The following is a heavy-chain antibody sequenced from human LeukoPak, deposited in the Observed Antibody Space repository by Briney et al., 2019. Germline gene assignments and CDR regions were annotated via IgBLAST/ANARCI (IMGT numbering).Heavy chain of an antibody. Sequence: PGGSLRLSCAASGFTFSDYYMSWIRQAPGKGLEWVSYISSSGSTIYYADSVKGRFTISRDNAKNSLCLQMNSLRAEDTAVYYCAGETDYDAAYYYYGMDVWGQGTTVTVSS. CDR2: ISSSGSTI. CDR3: AGETDYDAAYYYYGMDV. D-gene: IGHD4/OR15-4a*01. J-gene: IGHJ6*02. CDR1: GFTFSDYY. V-gene: IGHV3-11*01.